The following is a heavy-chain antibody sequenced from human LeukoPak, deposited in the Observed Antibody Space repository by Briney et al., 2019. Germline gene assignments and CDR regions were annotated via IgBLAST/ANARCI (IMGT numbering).Heavy chain of an antibody. CDR3: ARYCSGGSCYPTYYYGMDV. J-gene: IGHJ6*02. V-gene: IGHV1-18*01. Sequence: AASVKVSCKASGYTFTSYGISWVRQAPGQGLEWMGWISAYNGNTNYAQKLQGRVTMTTDTSTSTAHMELRSLRSDDTAVYYCARYCSGGSCYPTYYYGMDVWGQGTTVTVSS. D-gene: IGHD2-15*01. CDR1: GYTFTSYG. CDR2: ISAYNGNT.